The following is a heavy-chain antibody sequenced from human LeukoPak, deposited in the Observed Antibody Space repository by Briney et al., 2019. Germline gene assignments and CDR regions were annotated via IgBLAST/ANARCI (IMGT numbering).Heavy chain of an antibody. CDR3: ARDSPQQWLVQDDAFDI. J-gene: IGHJ3*02. Sequence: GGSLRLSCAASGFTFSSYSMNWVRQAPGKGLEWVSSISSSSSYIYYADSVKGRFTISRDNAKNSLYLQMNSLRAEDTAVYYCARDSPQQWLVQDDAFDIWGQGAMVTVSS. CDR1: GFTFSSYS. CDR2: ISSSSSYI. V-gene: IGHV3-21*01. D-gene: IGHD6-19*01.